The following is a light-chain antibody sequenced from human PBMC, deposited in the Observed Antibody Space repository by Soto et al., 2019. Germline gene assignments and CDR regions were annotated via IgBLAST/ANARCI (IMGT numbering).Light chain of an antibody. CDR2: GTS. Sequence: EIVLTQSLGTLSLSPGERVTLSCRASQSISNNHLAWYQQKPGQAPRLLIHGTSNRATGIPDRFSGSGSGTDFTLPLSRLEPEDFAVYYCEYYGTSITFGGGTKVEIK. CDR3: EYYGTSIT. J-gene: IGKJ4*02. V-gene: IGKV3-20*01. CDR1: QSISNNH.